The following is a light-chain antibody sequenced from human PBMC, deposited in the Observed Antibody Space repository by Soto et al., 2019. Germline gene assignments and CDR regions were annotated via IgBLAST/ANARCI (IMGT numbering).Light chain of an antibody. V-gene: IGKV1-39*01. Sequence: NLSPSSLAAYLGDRVTITCRASQTIGTYVNWYRQKSGAAPELLIYDASTLQSGVPSRFRGGASGTDFTLTISSLQLDDFATYYCQQSYNTPLTFGQGTKVDIK. CDR3: QQSYNTPLT. CDR1: QTIGTY. J-gene: IGKJ1*01. CDR2: DAS.